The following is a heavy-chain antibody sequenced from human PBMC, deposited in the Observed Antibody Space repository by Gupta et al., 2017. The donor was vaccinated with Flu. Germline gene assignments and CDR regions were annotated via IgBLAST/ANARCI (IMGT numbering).Heavy chain of an antibody. Sequence: GFTFSSYGMHWVRQAPGKGLEWVAVISYDGSNKYYADSVKGRFTISRDNSKNTLYLQMNSLRAEDTAVYYCAKDGIAAAGILGPWENYYYGMDVWGQGTTVTVSS. CDR3: AKDGIAAAGILGPWENYYYGMDV. J-gene: IGHJ6*02. CDR1: GFTFSSYG. V-gene: IGHV3-30*18. D-gene: IGHD6-13*01. CDR2: ISYDGSNK.